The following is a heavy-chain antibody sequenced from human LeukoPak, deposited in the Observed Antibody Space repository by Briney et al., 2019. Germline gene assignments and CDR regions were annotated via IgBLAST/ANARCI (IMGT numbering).Heavy chain of an antibody. D-gene: IGHD4-23*01. CDR1: GFTFSSYG. CDR2: IWYDGSNK. J-gene: IGHJ4*02. CDR3: ASPYGDNPAAYYFDY. Sequence: GGSLRLSCAASGFTFSSYGMHWVRQAPGKGLEWVAVIWYDGSNKYYADSGKGRFTISRDNSKNTLYLQMNSLRAEDTAVYYCASPYGDNPAAYYFDYWGQGTLVTVSS. V-gene: IGHV3-33*01.